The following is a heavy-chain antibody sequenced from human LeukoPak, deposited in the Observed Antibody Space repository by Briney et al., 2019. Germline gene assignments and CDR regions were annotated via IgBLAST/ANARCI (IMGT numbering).Heavy chain of an antibody. D-gene: IGHD3-3*01. V-gene: IGHV3-30-3*01. CDR1: GFTFSSYA. Sequence: GGSLRLSCAASGFTFSSYAMHWVRQAPGKGLEWVAVISYDGSNKYYADSVKGRFTISRDNSKNTLYLQMNSLRAEDTAVYYCARVRGGYDFWSGYFDYWGQGTLVTVSS. CDR3: ARVRGGYDFWSGYFDY. J-gene: IGHJ4*02. CDR2: ISYDGSNK.